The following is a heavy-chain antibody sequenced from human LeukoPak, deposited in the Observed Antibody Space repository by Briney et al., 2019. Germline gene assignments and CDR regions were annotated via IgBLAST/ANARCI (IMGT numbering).Heavy chain of an antibody. CDR1: GFTFRSYA. CDR3: ARDMGIRGNY. J-gene: IGHJ4*02. Sequence: GGSLRLSCAASGFTFRSYAMSWVRQAPGKGLEWVSGISDSGGSTYYADSVRGRFTISRDNSENTVYLQMNNLRAEDTAVYYCARDMGIRGNYWGQGTLVTVSS. D-gene: IGHD3-16*01. V-gene: IGHV3-23*01. CDR2: ISDSGGST.